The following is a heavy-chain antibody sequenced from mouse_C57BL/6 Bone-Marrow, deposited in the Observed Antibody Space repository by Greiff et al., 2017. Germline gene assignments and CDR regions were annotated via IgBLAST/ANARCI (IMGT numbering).Heavy chain of an antibody. J-gene: IGHJ1*03. Sequence: QVQLQQPGAELVRPGTSVKLSCKASGYTFTSYWMHWVKQRPGQGLEWIGVIDPSDSYTNYNQKFKGKATLTVDTSSSTAYMQLSSLTSEDSAVYYCKRTGIYLFHTVRGLRYFDVWGTGTTVTVSS. D-gene: IGHD1-1*01. CDR2: IDPSDSYT. CDR1: GYTFTSYW. CDR3: KRTGIYLFHTVRGLRYFDV. V-gene: IGHV1-59*01.